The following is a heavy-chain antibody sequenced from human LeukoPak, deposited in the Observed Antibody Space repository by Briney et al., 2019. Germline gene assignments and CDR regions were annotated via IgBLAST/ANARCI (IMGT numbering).Heavy chain of an antibody. V-gene: IGHV1-46*01. J-gene: IGHJ4*02. CDR2: INPSGGST. Sequence: ASVKVSCKASGYTFTSYYMHWVRKAPGQGLEWMGIINPSGGSTSYAQKFQGRVTMTRDTSTSTVYMELSRLRSEDTAVYYCARSSFTVTTIHYFDYWGQGTLVTVSS. CDR1: GYTFTSYY. CDR3: ARSSFTVTTIHYFDY. D-gene: IGHD4-17*01.